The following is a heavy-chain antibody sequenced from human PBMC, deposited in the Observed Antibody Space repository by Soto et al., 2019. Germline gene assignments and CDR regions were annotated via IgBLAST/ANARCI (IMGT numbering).Heavy chain of an antibody. D-gene: IGHD1-7*01. CDR3: AKNRVETTRDKAPEF. J-gene: IGHJ4*02. Sequence: EVQVVESGGGLVQPGGSLKLSVAASGFTFSRFWMSWFRQPPGKGLEWVANMNPDGSEKYYVDSVKGRFTVSRDNARNSLYLQMNSLRVEDTAVYYCAKNRVETTRDKAPEFWGQGTLVTVSS. CDR1: GFTFSRFW. V-gene: IGHV3-7*01. CDR2: MNPDGSEK.